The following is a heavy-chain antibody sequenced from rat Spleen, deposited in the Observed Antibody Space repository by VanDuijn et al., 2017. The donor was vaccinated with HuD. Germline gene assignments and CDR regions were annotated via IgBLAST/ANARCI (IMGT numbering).Heavy chain of an antibody. CDR2: ITNTGGST. CDR3: SRDDYYSAVFDY. CDR1: GFTFTNYW. J-gene: IGHJ2*01. Sequence: EVQLVESGGGLVQPGRSQKLSCVTSGFTFTNYWMTWIRQAPGKGLEWVASITNTGGSTYYPDSVKGRFTISRDNAKNTLYLQMNSLRSEDTASYYCSRDDYYSAVFDYWGQGVMVTVSS. D-gene: IGHD1-1*01. V-gene: IGHV5-31*01.